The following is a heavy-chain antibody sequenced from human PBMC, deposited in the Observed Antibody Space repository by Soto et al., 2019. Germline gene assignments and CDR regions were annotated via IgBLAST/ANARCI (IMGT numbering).Heavy chain of an antibody. J-gene: IGHJ3*02. CDR2: ISGSGGST. CDR1: GFTFSSYA. CDR3: AKIPHSSSWYLDAFDI. V-gene: IGHV3-23*01. Sequence: EVQLLESGGGLVQPGGSLRFSCAASGFTFSSYAMSWVRQAPGKGLEWVSAISGSGGSTYYADSVKGRFTISRDNSKNTLYLQMNGLRAEDTAVYYCAKIPHSSSWYLDAFDIWCQGTMVTVSS. D-gene: IGHD6-13*01.